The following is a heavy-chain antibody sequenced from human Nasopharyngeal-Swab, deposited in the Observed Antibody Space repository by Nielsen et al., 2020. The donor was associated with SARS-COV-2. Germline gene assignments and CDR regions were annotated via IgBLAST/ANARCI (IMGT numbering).Heavy chain of an antibody. Sequence: WIRQPPGKGLEWLGFTRRKDFGGATEYAASVKGRFIISRDDSKSNAYLQINSLKAEDTAVYYCTRESCSDGNCYWGDYFDLWGQGTLVTVSS. CDR3: TRESCSDGNCYWGDYFDL. CDR2: TRRKDFGGAT. D-gene: IGHD2-15*01. V-gene: IGHV3-49*02. J-gene: IGHJ4*02.